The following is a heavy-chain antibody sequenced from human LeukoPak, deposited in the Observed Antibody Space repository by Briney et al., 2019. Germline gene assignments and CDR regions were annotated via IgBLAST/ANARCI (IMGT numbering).Heavy chain of an antibody. CDR3: ARIGGRVEWVRGGEYYFDY. CDR2: IYHSGIT. Sequence: PSETLSLTCAVSGGSISSTNWWNWVRQTPGKGLEWIGEIYHSGITNYNPSLKSRVTISVDKSKNQFSLKLSSVTAADTAVYYCARIGGRVEWVRGGEYYFDYWGQGTLVTVSS. J-gene: IGHJ4*02. D-gene: IGHD5-12*01. CDR1: GGSISSTNW. V-gene: IGHV4-4*02.